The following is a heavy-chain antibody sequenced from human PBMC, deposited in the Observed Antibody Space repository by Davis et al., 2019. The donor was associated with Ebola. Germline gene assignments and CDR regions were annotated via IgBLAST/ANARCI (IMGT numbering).Heavy chain of an antibody. CDR1: GGSLSGYY. V-gene: IGHV4-34*01. J-gene: IGHJ5*02. CDR3: ARGVGGTTGWFDP. Sequence: MPSETLSLTCAVYGGSLSGYYWSWIRQPPGKGLEWIGEIDHSGSTNYNSSLKSRVTISVDTSKNQFSLKLSSVTAADTAVYYCARGVGGTTGWFDPWGQGTLVTVSS. CDR2: IDHSGST. D-gene: IGHD1-26*01.